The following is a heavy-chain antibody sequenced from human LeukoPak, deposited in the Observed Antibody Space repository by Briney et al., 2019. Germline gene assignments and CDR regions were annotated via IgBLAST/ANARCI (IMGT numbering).Heavy chain of an antibody. J-gene: IGHJ4*02. D-gene: IGHD4-11*01. CDR1: GYTFTSYG. CDR3: AKSFTPLNYHPIDY. Sequence: ASVKVSCKASGYTFTSYGISWVRQAPGQGLEWMGWISAYNGNTNYAQKLQGRVTMTTDTSTSTAYMELRSLRSDDTAVYYCAKSFTPLNYHPIDYWGQGTLVTVSS. V-gene: IGHV1-18*01. CDR2: ISAYNGNT.